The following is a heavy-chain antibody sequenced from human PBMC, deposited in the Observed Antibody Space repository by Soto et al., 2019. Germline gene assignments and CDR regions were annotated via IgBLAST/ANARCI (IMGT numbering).Heavy chain of an antibody. J-gene: IGHJ4*02. CDR2: IGGSGGST. CDR3: AKAQPRGKAMTTVTTH. Sequence: GGSLRLACPACGFSFGDYAMSWVLQAPGKGLEWVSAIGGSGGSTYYADSVKGRFTISRDNSKNTLYLQMNSLRAEETAVYYCAKAQPRGKAMTTVTTHWRQGTLVTVSS. V-gene: IGHV3-23*01. CDR1: GFSFGDYA. D-gene: IGHD4-17*01.